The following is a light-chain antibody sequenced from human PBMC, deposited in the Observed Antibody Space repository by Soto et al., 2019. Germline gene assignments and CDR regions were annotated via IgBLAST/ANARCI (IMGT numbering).Light chain of an antibody. V-gene: IGKV1-5*03. CDR2: KTS. CDR3: QQDNNLWT. J-gene: IGKJ1*01. Sequence: DIQMTHSPSTLSASVGDRVTITCRASQNINIWLAWYQQKPGKAPKLLISKTSILESGVPSRFSGTGSGTEFTLTISSLQPDDFATYICQQDNNLWTFGQGTKV. CDR1: QNINIW.